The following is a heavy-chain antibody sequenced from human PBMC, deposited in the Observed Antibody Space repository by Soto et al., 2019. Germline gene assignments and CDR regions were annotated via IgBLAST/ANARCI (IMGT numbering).Heavy chain of an antibody. J-gene: IGHJ5*02. Sequence: GGSLRLSCAASGFTFSSYSMNWVRQAPGKGLEWVSYISSSSSTIYYADSVKGRFTISRDNAKNSLYLQMNSLRAEDTAVYYCARDLRYYGSGNNWFDPWGQGTLVTVSS. CDR3: ARDLRYYGSGNNWFDP. CDR1: GFTFSSYS. D-gene: IGHD3-10*01. V-gene: IGHV3-48*01. CDR2: ISSSSSTI.